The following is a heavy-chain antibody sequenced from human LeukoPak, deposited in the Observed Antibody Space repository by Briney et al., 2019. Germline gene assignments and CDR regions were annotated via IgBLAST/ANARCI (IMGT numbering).Heavy chain of an antibody. CDR1: GYTFTGYY. CDR2: INPNSGGT. Sequence: ASVKVSCKASGYTFTGYYMHWVRQAPGQGLEWMGWINPNSGGTNYAQKFQGRVTMTRDTSISTAYMELSRLRSDDTAVYYCATDLIVVVPAANNGYWGQGTLVTVSS. D-gene: IGHD2-2*01. CDR3: ATDLIVVVPAANNGY. V-gene: IGHV1-2*02. J-gene: IGHJ4*02.